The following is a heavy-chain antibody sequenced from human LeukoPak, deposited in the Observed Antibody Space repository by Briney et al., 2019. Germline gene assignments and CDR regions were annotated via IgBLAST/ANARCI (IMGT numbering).Heavy chain of an antibody. CDR2: INPNSGGT. CDR3: ARRVGGTTSRAFDI. J-gene: IGHJ3*02. V-gene: IGHV1-2*02. CDR1: GYTFTGYY. Sequence: ASVKVSCKASGYTFTGYYMHWVRQAPGQGLEWMGWINPNSGGTNYAQKFQGRVTMTRDTSISTAYLQWSSLKALDTAMYYCARRVGGTTSRAFDIWGQGTMVSVSS. D-gene: IGHD1-26*01.